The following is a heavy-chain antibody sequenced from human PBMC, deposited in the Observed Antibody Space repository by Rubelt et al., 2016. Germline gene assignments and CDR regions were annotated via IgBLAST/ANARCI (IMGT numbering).Heavy chain of an antibody. J-gene: IGHJ4*02. CDR1: GFTFDDYA. CDR3: ARDSLAYGPL. D-gene: IGHD4-17*01. V-gene: IGHV3-43*02. CDR2: ISGDGGST. Sequence: EVQLVESGGGLIQSGGSLRLSCAASGFTFDDYAMHWVRQAPGKGLEWVSLISGDGGSTYYADSVKGRFTISRDNSKNTLFLQMNTLRAEDTAVYYCARDSLAYGPLWGQGTLVTVSS.